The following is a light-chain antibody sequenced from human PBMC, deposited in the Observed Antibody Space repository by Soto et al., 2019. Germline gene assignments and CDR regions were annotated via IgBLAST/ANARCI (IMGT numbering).Light chain of an antibody. CDR3: QSYDSSLSGYG. V-gene: IGLV1-40*01. CDR1: SSNIGAGYD. CDR2: DTN. Sequence: QSVLTQPPSVSGAPGQRVTISCTGSSSNIGAGYDVHWYQQLPGTAPKLLIYDTNIRPSGVPDRFSGSKSGTSASLAITGLQAEDEADYYCQSYDSSLSGYGFGTGTKVTVL. J-gene: IGLJ1*01.